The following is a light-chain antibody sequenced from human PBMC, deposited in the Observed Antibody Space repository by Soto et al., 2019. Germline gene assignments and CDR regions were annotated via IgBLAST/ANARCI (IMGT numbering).Light chain of an antibody. CDR1: QAVSNK. Sequence: EIVLTQSPATLSLSPGERATLSCRASQAVSNKLAWYQHKPGQAPRLLIYDTSNRATGVPSRFSGSGSGTDFTLTISSLEPEDFAVYYCHQRKSWPRTFGQGTKV. V-gene: IGKV3-11*01. J-gene: IGKJ1*01. CDR2: DTS. CDR3: HQRKSWPRT.